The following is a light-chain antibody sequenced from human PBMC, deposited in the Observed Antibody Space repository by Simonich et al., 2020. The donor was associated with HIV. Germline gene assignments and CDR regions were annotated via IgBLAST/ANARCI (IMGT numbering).Light chain of an antibody. CDR2: GAP. J-gene: IGKJ4*01. Sequence: EIVLTPSPATLSLSPGERATLSCRSSQSVSSYLTWYQQKPGQPPRLLSYGAPSRATGIPDRFSCSGSGTDFIRTISRLEPEDFAVYYCQQYGSSPLTFGGGTKVEIK. V-gene: IGKV3-20*01. CDR1: QSVSSY. CDR3: QQYGSSPLT.